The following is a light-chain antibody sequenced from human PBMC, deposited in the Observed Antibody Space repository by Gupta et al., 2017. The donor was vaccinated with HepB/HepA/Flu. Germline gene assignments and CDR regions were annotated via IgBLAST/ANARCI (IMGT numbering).Light chain of an antibody. CDR3: EQCSGTSHT. V-gene: IGKV1-39*01. CDR2: GAF. Sequence: DIHMTQSPSSLSASVGARVTTPFRTSQSIYNYLNWYQQKPGKAPKVLIYGAFNLQSGVPSRFSGSASATDFTLTISMLHPEDFATYCCEQCSGTSHTFGQGTRLEI. J-gene: IGKJ5*01. CDR1: QSIYNY.